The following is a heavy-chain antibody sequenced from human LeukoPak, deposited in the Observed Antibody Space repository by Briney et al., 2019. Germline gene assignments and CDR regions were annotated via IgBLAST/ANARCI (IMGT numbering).Heavy chain of an antibody. J-gene: IGHJ4*02. Sequence: ASVKVSCKSSGYTVTNYYMHWVRQAPGQGLERMGMINPSISSRTYAQKFQGRVTVTSDTSTSTVYMEVSGLRSEDTAIYYCARSGMWFSTNDWGQGTLVTVSS. CDR2: INPSISSR. CDR1: GYTVTNYY. CDR3: ARSGMWFSTND. V-gene: IGHV1-46*01. D-gene: IGHD2-21*01.